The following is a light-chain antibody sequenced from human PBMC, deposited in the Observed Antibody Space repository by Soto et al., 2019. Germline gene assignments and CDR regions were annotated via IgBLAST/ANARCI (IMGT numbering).Light chain of an antibody. CDR2: GAS. J-gene: IGKJ4*01. V-gene: IGKV3-20*01. CDR3: QQYGSSPLT. Sequence: EFVLTQSPGTLSLSPGERATLSCRASQTVRNNYLAWYQQKPGQAPRVLIYGASSRATGIPDRFSGSGSGTDFTLTISRLEPEDFAVYYCQQYGSSPLTFGGGTKVDIK. CDR1: QTVRNNY.